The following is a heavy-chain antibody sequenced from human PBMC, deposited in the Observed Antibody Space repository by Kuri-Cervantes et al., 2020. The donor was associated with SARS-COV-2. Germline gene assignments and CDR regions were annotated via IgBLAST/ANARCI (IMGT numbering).Heavy chain of an antibody. Sequence: ASVKVSCKASGGTFSSYAISWVRQAPGQGLEWMGGIIPNSGGTNYAQKFQGRVTMTRDTSISTAYMELSRLRSDDTAVYYCARDRGKYYDSSGYSTWGQGTLVTVSS. D-gene: IGHD3-22*01. CDR2: IIPNSGGT. CDR3: ARDRGKYYDSSGYST. J-gene: IGHJ5*02. V-gene: IGHV1-2*02. CDR1: GGTFSSYA.